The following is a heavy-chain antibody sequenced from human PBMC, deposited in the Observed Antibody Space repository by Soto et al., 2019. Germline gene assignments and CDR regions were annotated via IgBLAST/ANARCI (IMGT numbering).Heavy chain of an antibody. D-gene: IGHD6-19*01. CDR3: GRGAGWYDY. CDR1: GGSFSLYF. Sequence: SETLSLTCTVSGGSFSLYFWSWIRQPPGKGLEWIGYINYSGNTNYNPSLKSRVTLSVDTSKNQFSLKLSSVTPVDTAVYYCGRGAGWYDYWGQGALVTVSS. CDR2: INYSGNT. V-gene: IGHV4-59*01. J-gene: IGHJ4*02.